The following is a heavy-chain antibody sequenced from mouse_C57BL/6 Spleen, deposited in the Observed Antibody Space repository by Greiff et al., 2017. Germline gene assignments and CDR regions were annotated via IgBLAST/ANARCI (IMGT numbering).Heavy chain of an antibody. Sequence: EVKLVESGGGLVKPGGSLKLSCAASGFTFSSYAMSWVRQTPEKRLEWVATISDGGSYTYYPDNVKGRFTISRDNAKHNLYLQMSHLKYEDTAMYYCARDKGNYVGYYAMDYWGQGTSVTVSS. D-gene: IGHD2-1*01. CDR1: GFTFSSYA. J-gene: IGHJ4*01. CDR2: ISDGGSYT. CDR3: ARDKGNYVGYYAMDY. V-gene: IGHV5-4*01.